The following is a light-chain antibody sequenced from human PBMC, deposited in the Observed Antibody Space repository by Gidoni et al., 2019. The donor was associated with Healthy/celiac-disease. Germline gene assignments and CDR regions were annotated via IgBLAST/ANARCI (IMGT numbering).Light chain of an antibody. CDR1: QSVSSY. CDR2: DAS. V-gene: IGKV3-11*01. Sequence: EIVLTQSPATLSLSQGKRATLSCRASQSVSSYLAWYQQKPGQAPRLLIYDASNRATGIPARFSSSGSGTDFTLTISSLEPEDFAVYYCQQRSNWPTFXQXTRLEIK. J-gene: IGKJ5*01. CDR3: QQRSNWPT.